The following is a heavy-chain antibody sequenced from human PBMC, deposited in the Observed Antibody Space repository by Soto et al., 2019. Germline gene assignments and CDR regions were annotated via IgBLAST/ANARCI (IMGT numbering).Heavy chain of an antibody. Sequence: SETLSLTCAVYGGSFSGYYWSGMRQPPGKGLEWIGEINHSGSTNNNPSLKSRVTISVDTSKNQFSLKLSSVTAADTAVYYCARVVRGVIIRGGLDVWGQGTTVTVSS. CDR3: ARVVRGVIIRGGLDV. CDR1: GGSFSGYY. V-gene: IGHV4-34*01. J-gene: IGHJ6*02. D-gene: IGHD3-10*01. CDR2: INHSGST.